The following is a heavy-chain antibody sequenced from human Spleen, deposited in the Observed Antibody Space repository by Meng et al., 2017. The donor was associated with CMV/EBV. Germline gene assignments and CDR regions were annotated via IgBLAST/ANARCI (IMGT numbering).Heavy chain of an antibody. CDR1: GGSFSDYYW. CDR2: IFSNDEK. J-gene: IGHJ6*02. D-gene: IGHD1-1*01. CDR3: ARIPTQSYYYYYGMDV. V-gene: IGHV2-26*01. Sequence: ETLSLTCSVYGGSFSDYYWSWIRQPPGKALEWLAHIFSNDEKSYSTSLKSRLTISKDASKSQVVLTMTNMDPVDTATYYCARIPTQSYYYYYGMDVWGQGTTVTVSS.